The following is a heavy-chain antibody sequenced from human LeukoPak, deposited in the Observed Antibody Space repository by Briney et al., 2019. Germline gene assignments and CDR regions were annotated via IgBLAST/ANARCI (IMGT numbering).Heavy chain of an antibody. V-gene: IGHV3-30*01. CDR2: ISYDGATT. CDR1: GFTFSSYA. CDR3: ARGSGSWYPIEH. D-gene: IGHD6-13*01. J-gene: IGHJ1*01. Sequence: PGGSLRLSCAASGFTFSSYAMHWVRQAPGKGLEWVAVISYDGATTYYADSVKGRFTISRDNSKNTLYLQMNSLRAEDTAMYYCARGSGSWYPIEHWGQGTLVTVSS.